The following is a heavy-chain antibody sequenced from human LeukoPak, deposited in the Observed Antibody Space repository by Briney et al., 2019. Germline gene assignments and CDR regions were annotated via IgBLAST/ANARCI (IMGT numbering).Heavy chain of an antibody. CDR2: ISGYNGNT. J-gene: IGHJ5*02. CDR1: GYTFTSYD. V-gene: IGHV1-18*01. CDR3: TREATGYSWFDP. D-gene: IGHD3-9*01. Sequence: ASVKVSCKASGYTFTSYDINWVRQAPGQGLEWMGWISGYNGNTNYAQKFQGRVTMTTDTSTNTAYMELRSLRSDDTAVYYCTREATGYSWFDPWGQGTLVTVSS.